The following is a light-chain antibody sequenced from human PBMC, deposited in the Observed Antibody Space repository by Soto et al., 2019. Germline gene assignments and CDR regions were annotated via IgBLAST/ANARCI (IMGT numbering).Light chain of an antibody. J-gene: IGKJ1*01. CDR3: QQYGSSPGT. CDR1: QRVSSTY. V-gene: IGKV3-20*01. Sequence: EIVLTQSPGTLSLSPGERATLSCRASQRVSSTYLAWYQRKPGQAPGLLIYGASSRATGIPDRFSGSGSGTDFTLTISRLEPEDFAVYYCQQYGSSPGTFGQGTKVEIK. CDR2: GAS.